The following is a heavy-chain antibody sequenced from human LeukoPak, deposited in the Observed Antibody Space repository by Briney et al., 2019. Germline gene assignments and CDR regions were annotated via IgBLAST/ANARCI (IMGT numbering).Heavy chain of an antibody. D-gene: IGHD3-3*01. J-gene: IGHJ6*02. CDR2: ITNNADAT. Sequence: GGSLRLSCAASGFTFRNFAMSWVRQAPGKGLEWVSHITNNADATYYADSVKGRFTVSRDNSDNILYLQLDSLRAEDAAVYYCAKDFWSGNYQSGGLDVWAQGSTVTVSS. V-gene: IGHV3-23*01. CDR3: AKDFWSGNYQSGGLDV. CDR1: GFTFRNFA.